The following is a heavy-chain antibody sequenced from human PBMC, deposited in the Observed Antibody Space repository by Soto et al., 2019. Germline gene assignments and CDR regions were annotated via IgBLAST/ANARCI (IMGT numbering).Heavy chain of an antibody. CDR1: SGSISSSNW. V-gene: IGHV4-4*02. D-gene: IGHD2-2*01. CDR2: IYHSGST. Sequence: PSETLSLTCAVSSGSISSSNWWSWVRQPPGKGLEWIGEIYHSGSTNYNPSLKSRVTISVDKSKNQFSLKLSSVTAADTAVYYCAAGVVPAAMHLIHRAFDIWGQGTMVTVSS. J-gene: IGHJ3*02. CDR3: AAGVVPAAMHLIHRAFDI.